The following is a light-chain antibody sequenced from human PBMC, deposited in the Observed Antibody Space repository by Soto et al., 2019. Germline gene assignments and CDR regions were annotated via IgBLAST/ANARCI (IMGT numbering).Light chain of an antibody. Sequence: EIVLTQSPGTLSLSPGERAALSCRASRTVSANYLAWYQQKPGQAPRLLIYGVSSRAAGVPDRFSASGSGTDFTLTISRLEPEDFAVYSCQQSDSSPLLTFGGGSRVEIK. J-gene: IGKJ4*01. CDR1: RTVSANY. CDR3: QQSDSSPLLT. CDR2: GVS. V-gene: IGKV3-20*01.